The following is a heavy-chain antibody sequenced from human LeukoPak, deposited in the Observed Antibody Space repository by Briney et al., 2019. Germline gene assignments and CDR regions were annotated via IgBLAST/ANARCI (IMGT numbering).Heavy chain of an antibody. CDR1: GYAFTSYG. Sequence: GASVKVSCKASGYAFTSYGISWVRQAPGQGLERMGWISAYNDNTDYAQKLQGRVTMTTDTSTSTAYMELRSLRSDDSAVYYCTREKNYYDTSDPKYYFDYWGQGTLVTVSS. CDR2: ISAYNDNT. V-gene: IGHV1-18*01. J-gene: IGHJ4*02. CDR3: TREKNYYDTSDPKYYFDY. D-gene: IGHD3-22*01.